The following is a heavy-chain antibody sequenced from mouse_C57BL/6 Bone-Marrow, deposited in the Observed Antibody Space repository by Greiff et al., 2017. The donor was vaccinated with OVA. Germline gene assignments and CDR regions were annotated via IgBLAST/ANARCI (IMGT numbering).Heavy chain of an antibody. D-gene: IGHD3-3*01. V-gene: IGHV2-2*01. CDR1: GFSLTSYG. J-gene: IGHJ2*01. CDR3: ASLGTPDY. Sequence: QVHVKQSGPGLVQPSQTLSISCTASGFSLTSYGVHWVRQSPGKGLEWLGEICSGGSTDSYAAFISRVSSSKDNSKSQVFFKMNRLQAEDTAIYDCASLGTPDYWGQGTTLTVSS. CDR2: ICSGGST.